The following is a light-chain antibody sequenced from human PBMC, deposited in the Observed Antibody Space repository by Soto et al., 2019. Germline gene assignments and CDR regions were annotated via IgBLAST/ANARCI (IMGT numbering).Light chain of an antibody. CDR2: EVT. CDR3: CSYAGNSEV. J-gene: IGLJ1*01. CDR1: MFDVGSYNL. V-gene: IGLV2-23*02. Sequence: QSELSQPASESGSPWQSIYIPCTGTMFDVGSYNLVSWYQQHPGKAPKLLIYEVTERPSGVSNRFSGSKSGNTASLTISGLQPDDEADYYCCSYAGNSEVFGTGTKVTVL.